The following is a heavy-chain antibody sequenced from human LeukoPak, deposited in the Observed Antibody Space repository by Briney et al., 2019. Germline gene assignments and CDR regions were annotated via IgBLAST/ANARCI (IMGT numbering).Heavy chain of an antibody. J-gene: IGHJ4*02. Sequence: GGSLRLSCAASGFTFSSYWMSWVRQAPGKGLEWVGFIRSKAYGGTTEYAASVKGRFTISRDDSKSIAYLQMNSLKTEDTAVYYCTRGQGYSYGSDYWGQGTLVTVSS. CDR1: GFTFSSYW. V-gene: IGHV3-49*04. CDR3: TRGQGYSYGSDY. CDR2: IRSKAYGGTT. D-gene: IGHD5-18*01.